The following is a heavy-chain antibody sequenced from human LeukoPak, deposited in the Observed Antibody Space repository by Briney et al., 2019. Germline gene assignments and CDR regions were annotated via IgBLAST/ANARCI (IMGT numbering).Heavy chain of an antibody. V-gene: IGHV1-69*13. J-gene: IGHJ4*02. CDR1: GGTFSSYA. CDR3: ARLNYDSSGYYYFGY. D-gene: IGHD3-22*01. CDR2: IIPIFGTA. Sequence: ASVKVSCKASGGTFSSYAISWVRQAPGQGLEWMGGIIPIFGTANYAQKFQGRVTITADESTGTAYMELSSLRSEDTAVYYCARLNYDSSGYYYFGYWGQGTLVTVSS.